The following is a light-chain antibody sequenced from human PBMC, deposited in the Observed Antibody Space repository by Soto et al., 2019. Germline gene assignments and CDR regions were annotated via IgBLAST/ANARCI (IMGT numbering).Light chain of an antibody. CDR1: SSDVGGYNY. Sequence: QSALTQPASVSGSPGQSITISCTGTSSDVGGYNYVSWYQQHPGKAPKLLIYGNSNRPSGVPDRFSGSKSGTSASLAITGLQAEDEADYYCQSYDSSLSGWVFGGGTKLTVL. V-gene: IGLV2-14*03. CDR3: QSYDSSLSGWV. J-gene: IGLJ3*02. CDR2: GNS.